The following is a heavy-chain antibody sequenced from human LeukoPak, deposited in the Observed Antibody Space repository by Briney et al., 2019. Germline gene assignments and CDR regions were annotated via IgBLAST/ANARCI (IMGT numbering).Heavy chain of an antibody. D-gene: IGHD6-6*01. CDR1: GGSITSSFY. V-gene: IGHV4-59*01. J-gene: IGHJ5*02. CDR3: ARLSSLANIAARGRTWLDP. Sequence: PSETLSLTCTVSGGSITSSFYWSWIRQSPGKGLEWIGYIYNSGGTKYNPSLKSRLTISVDTSKNQFSLKLSSVTAADTAVYYCARLSSLANIAARGRTWLDPWGQGSLVTVSS. CDR2: IYNSGGT.